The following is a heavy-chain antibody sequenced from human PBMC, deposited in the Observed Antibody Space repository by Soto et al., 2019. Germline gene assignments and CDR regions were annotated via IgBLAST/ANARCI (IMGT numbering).Heavy chain of an antibody. D-gene: IGHD3-10*01. J-gene: IGHJ6*02. Sequence: GGSPTISCGAYGFTFNTYSMQWVRQAPGKGLEWVSSINGVSTYINYADSVKGRFTISRDNAKNSLYLQMNSLRAEDTAVYYCARYGPPLSAVYYYYCTDVWGDVPTVTVSS. CDR2: INGVSTYI. CDR1: GFTFNTYS. CDR3: ARYGPPLSAVYYYYCTDV. V-gene: IGHV3-21*01.